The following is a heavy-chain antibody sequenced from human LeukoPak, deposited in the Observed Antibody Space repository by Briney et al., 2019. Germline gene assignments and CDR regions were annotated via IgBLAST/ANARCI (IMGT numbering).Heavy chain of an antibody. J-gene: IGHJ5*02. CDR3: ARNRMKTWFDP. CDR1: GYTFTSYD. V-gene: IGHV1-8*03. CDR2: MNPNSGNT. Sequence: ASVKVSCKAAGYTFTSYDINWVRQATGQGLEWMGWMNPNSGNTGYAQKFQGRVTITRNTSISTAYMELSSLRSEDTAVYYCARNRMKTWFDPWGQGTLVTVSS. D-gene: IGHD2-8*01.